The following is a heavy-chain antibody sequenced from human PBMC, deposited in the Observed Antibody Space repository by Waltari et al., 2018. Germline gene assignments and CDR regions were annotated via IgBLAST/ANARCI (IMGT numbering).Heavy chain of an antibody. CDR1: GGSFSGYY. CDR2: INHSGST. J-gene: IGHJ4*02. D-gene: IGHD3-10*01. V-gene: IGHV4-34*01. Sequence: QVQLQQWGAGLLKPSETLSLTCAVYGGSFSGYYWSWIRQPPGKGLEWIGEINHSGSTNYNPSLKSRVTISVDTSKNQFSLKLSSVTAADTAVYYCARGPRGLYYYGSGSPLDYWGQGTLVTVSS. CDR3: ARGPRGLYYYGSGSPLDY.